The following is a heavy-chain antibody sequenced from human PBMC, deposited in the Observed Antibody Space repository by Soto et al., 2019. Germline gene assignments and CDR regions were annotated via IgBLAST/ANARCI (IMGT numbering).Heavy chain of an antibody. CDR2: INQAGSEK. Sequence: GGSLRLSCAASGFGFSGYWMSWVRQAPGKGLEWVANINQAGSEKYYVESVRGRFTISRDNAKNSLYLQLNSLRVEDTAVYYCATYCSSASCRSYWGLGALVTVSS. CDR1: GFGFSGYW. CDR3: ATYCSSASCRSY. D-gene: IGHD2-2*01. J-gene: IGHJ4*02. V-gene: IGHV3-7*05.